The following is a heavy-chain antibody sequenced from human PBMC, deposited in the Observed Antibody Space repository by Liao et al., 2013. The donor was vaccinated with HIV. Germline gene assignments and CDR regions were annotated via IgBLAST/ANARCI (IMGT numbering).Heavy chain of an antibody. J-gene: IGHJ6*03. CDR2: ISYSGST. V-gene: IGHV4-30-4*08. CDR1: GGSISSGDYY. CDR3: ARILVDTAMDADYYYMDV. D-gene: IGHD5-18*01. Sequence: QVHLQESGPGLVKPSQTLSLTCTVSGGSISSGDYYWSWIRQPPGKGLEWIGYISYSGSTYYNPSLKSRLTISLDTSKNQFSLKLSSVTAADTAVYYCARILVDTAMDADYYYMDVWGKGTTVTVSS.